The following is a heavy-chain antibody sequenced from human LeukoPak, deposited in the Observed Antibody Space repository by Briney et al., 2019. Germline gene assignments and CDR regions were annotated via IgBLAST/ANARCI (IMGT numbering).Heavy chain of an antibody. J-gene: IGHJ4*02. CDR3: AKSGSGWTSFDY. V-gene: IGHV3-23*01. CDR2: ISGSGGST. Sequence: GGSLRPSCAAPGLPLSSYAMSWVRQAPGKGLEWVAGISGSGGSTYYADSVKGRFTISRDNSKTTVYLQRKSLRAEDTAVYYCAKSGSGWTSFDYWGQGTLVTLSS. CDR1: GLPLSSYA. D-gene: IGHD6-19*01.